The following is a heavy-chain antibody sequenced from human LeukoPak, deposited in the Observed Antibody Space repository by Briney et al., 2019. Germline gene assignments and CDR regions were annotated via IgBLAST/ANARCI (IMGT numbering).Heavy chain of an antibody. J-gene: IGHJ4*02. CDR3: ASTLITMVRGVFYTRYYFDY. CDR1: GGTFSSYA. CDR2: IIPIFGTA. Sequence: SVKVSCKASGGTFSSYAISWVRQAPGQGLEWMGVIIPIFGTANYAQKFQGRGTITADESTSTAYMELSSLRTEDTAVYYCASTLITMVRGVFYTRYYFDYWGQGTLVTVSS. V-gene: IGHV1-69*01. D-gene: IGHD3-10*01.